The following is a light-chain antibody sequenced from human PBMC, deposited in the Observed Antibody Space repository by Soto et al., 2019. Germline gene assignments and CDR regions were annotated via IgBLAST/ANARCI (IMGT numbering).Light chain of an antibody. Sequence: EIVLTQSPGTLSLSPGERATLSCRASQSVSSNYLAWYQQKPGQAPRLLIYGASSRAIGIPDRFSGSGSGTDFTLTISRLEPDDFALYYCQQYGNSPQTFGQGTKVDIK. CDR1: QSVSSNY. CDR2: GAS. CDR3: QQYGNSPQT. J-gene: IGKJ1*01. V-gene: IGKV3-20*01.